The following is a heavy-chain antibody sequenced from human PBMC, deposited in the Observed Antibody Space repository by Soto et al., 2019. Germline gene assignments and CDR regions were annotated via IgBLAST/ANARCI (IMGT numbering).Heavy chain of an antibody. V-gene: IGHV3-33*01. CDR2: IWYDASNK. Sequence: QVQLVESGGGVVQPGRSLRLSCAASGFTFSSYGMHWVRQAPGKGLEWVAVIWYDASNKYYADSVKGRFTISRVNSKNTLYLQMNSLRAEDTAVYYCARDCAGYSSGWYQRGGFDYWGQGTLVTVSS. CDR1: GFTFSSYG. J-gene: IGHJ4*02. CDR3: ARDCAGYSSGWYQRGGFDY. D-gene: IGHD6-19*01.